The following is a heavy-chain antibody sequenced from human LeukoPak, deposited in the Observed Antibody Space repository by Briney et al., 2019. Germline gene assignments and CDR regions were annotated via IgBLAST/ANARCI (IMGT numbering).Heavy chain of an antibody. CDR2: ISADGGLK. CDR3: ARDPASDKPDYFDD. Sequence: PGGSLRLSCAASGFTFSTYDMHWVRQAPDKGLEWVAVISADGGLKFYADSVKGRFTISRDNSKNTLFLQMKSLRPQDTAVYSCARDPASDKPDYFDDWGQGTLVTVSS. CDR1: GFTFSTYD. D-gene: IGHD1-14*01. J-gene: IGHJ4*02. V-gene: IGHV3-30*03.